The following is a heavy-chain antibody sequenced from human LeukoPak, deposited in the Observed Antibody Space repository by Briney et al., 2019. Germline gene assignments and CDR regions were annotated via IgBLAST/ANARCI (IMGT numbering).Heavy chain of an antibody. CDR1: GGTFSSYA. CDR2: IIPIFGTA. V-gene: IGHV1-69*01. Sequence: SVKVSCEASGGTFSSYAISWVRQAPGQGLEWMGGIIPIFGTANYAQKFQGRVTITADESTSTAYMELSSLRSVDTAVYYCARASIAAGAPWDYWGQGTLVTVSS. D-gene: IGHD6-13*01. J-gene: IGHJ4*02. CDR3: ARASIAAGAPWDY.